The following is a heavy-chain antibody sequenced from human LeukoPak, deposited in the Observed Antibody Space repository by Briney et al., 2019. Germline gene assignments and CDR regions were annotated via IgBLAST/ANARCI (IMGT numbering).Heavy chain of an antibody. CDR2: INHSGST. CDR3: ARAYARSLDGIDY. CDR1: GGSFSGYY. J-gene: IGHJ4*02. V-gene: IGHV4-34*01. D-gene: IGHD3/OR15-3a*01. Sequence: PSETLSLTCAVYGGSFSGYYWSWIRQPPGKGLEWIGEINHSGSTNYNPSLKSRVTISVDTSKNQFYLKLSSVTAADTAVYYCARAYARSLDGIDYWGQGTLVTVSS.